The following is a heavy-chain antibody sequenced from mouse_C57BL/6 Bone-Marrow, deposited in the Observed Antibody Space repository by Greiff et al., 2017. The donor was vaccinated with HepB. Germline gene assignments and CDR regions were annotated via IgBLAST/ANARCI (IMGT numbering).Heavy chain of an antibody. CDR2: ISDGGSYT. V-gene: IGHV5-4*01. Sequence: EVNLVESGGGLVKPGGSLKLSCAASGFTFSSYAMSWVRQTPEKRLEWVATISDGGSYTYYPDNVKGRFTISRDNAKNNLYLQMSHLKSEDTAMYYCARDLGYGPFFDYWGQGTTLTVSS. D-gene: IGHD1-1*02. J-gene: IGHJ2*01. CDR3: ARDLGYGPFFDY. CDR1: GFTFSSYA.